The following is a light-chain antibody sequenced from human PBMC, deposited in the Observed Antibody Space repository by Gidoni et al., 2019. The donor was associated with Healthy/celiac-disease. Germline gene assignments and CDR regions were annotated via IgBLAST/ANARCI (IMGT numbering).Light chain of an antibody. J-gene: IGKJ4*01. CDR3: QQYNSYPLT. Sequence: DIQMTQSPSSLSASVGDRVTITCRASQGSSSWLAWYQQKPEKAPKSLTYAASSLQSGVPSRFSGSGSGTDFTLTISSLQPEDFATYYCQQYNSYPLTFGGGTKVEIK. CDR1: QGSSSW. V-gene: IGKV1D-16*01. CDR2: AAS.